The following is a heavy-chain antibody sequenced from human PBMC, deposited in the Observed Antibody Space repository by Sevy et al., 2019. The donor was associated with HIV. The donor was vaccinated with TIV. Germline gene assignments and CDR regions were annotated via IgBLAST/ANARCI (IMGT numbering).Heavy chain of an antibody. J-gene: IGHJ6*02. CDR1: GFTFSDHY. CDR2: TRNKANSYTT. D-gene: IGHD1-26*01. Sequence: GGSLRLSCAASGFTFSDHYMDWVRQAPGKGLEWVGRTRNKANSYTTEYAASVKGRFTISSNDSKNSQYLQMNSLKTEDTAVYYCARGPYSGSYYTPHYYYCYGMDVWGQGTTVTVSS. CDR3: ARGPYSGSYYTPHYYYCYGMDV. V-gene: IGHV3-72*01.